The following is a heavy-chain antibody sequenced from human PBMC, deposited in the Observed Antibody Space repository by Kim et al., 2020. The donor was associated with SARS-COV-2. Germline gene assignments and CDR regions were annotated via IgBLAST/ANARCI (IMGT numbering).Heavy chain of an antibody. Sequence: GESLKISCKASGYSFNNHWIAWVRQMPGKGLEWMGIIYPGDSDARYSPSFQGQVTISVDKSTTTAFLQWHSLKASDTAMYYCARAGAVVLTPLVHWGQGTLVTVSS. CDR2: IYPGDSDA. CDR1: GYSFNNHW. V-gene: IGHV5-51*01. CDR3: ARAGAVVLTPLVH. J-gene: IGHJ4*02. D-gene: IGHD2-15*01.